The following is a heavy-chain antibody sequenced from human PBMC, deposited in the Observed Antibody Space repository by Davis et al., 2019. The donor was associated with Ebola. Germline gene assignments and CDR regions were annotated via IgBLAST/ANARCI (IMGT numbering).Heavy chain of an antibody. D-gene: IGHD2-2*02. CDR1: GGSISSGDYY. Sequence: MPSETLSLTCTVSGGSISSGDYYWSWIRQPPGKGLEWIGYIYYSGSTYYNPSLKSRVTISVDTSKNQFPLKLSSVTAADTAVYYCASRYCSSTSCYTGGWFDPWGQGTLVTVSS. V-gene: IGHV4-30-4*01. J-gene: IGHJ5*02. CDR3: ASRYCSSTSCYTGGWFDP. CDR2: IYYSGST.